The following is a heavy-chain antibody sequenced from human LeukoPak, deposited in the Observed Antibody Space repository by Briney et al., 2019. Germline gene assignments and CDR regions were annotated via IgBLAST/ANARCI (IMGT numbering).Heavy chain of an antibody. D-gene: IGHD6-19*01. V-gene: IGHV1-69*06. J-gene: IGHJ5*02. Sequence: ASVKLSCKASGGTFSSYAISWVRQAPGQGLEWMGGIIPIFGTANYAQKFQGRVTITADKSTSTAYMELSSLRSEDTAVYYCARVDGYSSGLTSHTHNWFDPWGQGTLVTVSS. CDR3: ARVDGYSSGLTSHTHNWFDP. CDR1: GGTFSSYA. CDR2: IIPIFGTA.